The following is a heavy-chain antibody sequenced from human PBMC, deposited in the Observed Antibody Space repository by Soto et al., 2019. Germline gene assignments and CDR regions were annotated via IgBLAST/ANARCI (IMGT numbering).Heavy chain of an antibody. CDR2: ISGSGGST. CDR3: AKDLPGFWSGPSDWFDP. D-gene: IGHD3-3*01. J-gene: IGHJ5*02. V-gene: IGHV3-23*01. Sequence: AGGSLRLSCAASGFTFSSYAMSWVRQAPGKGLEWVSAISGSGGSTYYADSVKGRFTISRDNSKNTLYLQMNSLRAEDTAVYYCAKDLPGFWSGPSDWFDPWGQGTLVTVSS. CDR1: GFTFSSYA.